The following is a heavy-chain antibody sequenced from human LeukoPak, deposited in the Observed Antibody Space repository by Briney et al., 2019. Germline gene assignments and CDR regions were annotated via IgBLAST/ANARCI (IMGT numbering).Heavy chain of an antibody. V-gene: IGHV3-9*01. CDR1: GFTFDDYA. Sequence: GGSLRLSCAASGFTFDDYAMHWVRQAPGKGLEWVSGISWNSGSIGYADSVKGRFTISRDNAKNSLYLQVNSLRAEDTALYYCAKDIRLSYSSGWQWGQGTLVTVSS. J-gene: IGHJ4*02. D-gene: IGHD6-19*01. CDR2: ISWNSGSI. CDR3: AKDIRLSYSSGWQ.